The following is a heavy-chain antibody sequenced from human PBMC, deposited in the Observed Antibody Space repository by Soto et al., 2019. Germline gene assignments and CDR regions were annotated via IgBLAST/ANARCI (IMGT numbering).Heavy chain of an antibody. D-gene: IGHD3-10*01. Sequence: ASVKVSCKASGYTFTSYGISWVRQAPGQGLEWMGWISAYNGNTNYAQKLQGRVTMTTDTSTSTAYMELRSLRSDDTAVYYCARDSSPGKDGTSVLWGQGTMVNVSS. J-gene: IGHJ3*01. CDR3: ARDSSPGKDGTSVL. CDR2: ISAYNGNT. V-gene: IGHV1-18*01. CDR1: GYTFTSYG.